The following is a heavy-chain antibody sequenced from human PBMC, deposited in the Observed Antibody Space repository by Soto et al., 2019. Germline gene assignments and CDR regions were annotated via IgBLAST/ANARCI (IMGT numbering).Heavy chain of an antibody. D-gene: IGHD7-27*01. CDR2: IYYSGST. CDR3: ASARDVGALTRVAESALYYFDY. J-gene: IGHJ4*02. CDR1: GGSISSSSYY. V-gene: IGHV4-39*07. Sequence: SETLSLTCTVSGGSISSSSYYWGWIRQPPGKGLEWIGSIYYSGSTYYNPSLKSRVTISVDTSKNQFSLKLSSVTAADTAVYYCASARDVGALTRVAESALYYFDYWGQGTLVTVSS.